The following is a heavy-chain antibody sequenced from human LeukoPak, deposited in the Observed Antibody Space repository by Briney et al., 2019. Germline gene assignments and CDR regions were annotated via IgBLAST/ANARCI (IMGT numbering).Heavy chain of an antibody. V-gene: IGHV1-18*01. CDR1: GYTFTSVG. D-gene: IGHD5-12*01. Sequence: SVKLSCKASGYTFTSVGIGWVRPAPGQGRERMGWISAYNDKTNYAQKIQSRVTMTPDTSTSTAYMELRSLRSDDAAVYYCAREMATILSFPYSYCNGMDVWGQGTTVTVSS. J-gene: IGHJ6*02. CDR3: AREMATILSFPYSYCNGMDV. CDR2: ISAYNDKT.